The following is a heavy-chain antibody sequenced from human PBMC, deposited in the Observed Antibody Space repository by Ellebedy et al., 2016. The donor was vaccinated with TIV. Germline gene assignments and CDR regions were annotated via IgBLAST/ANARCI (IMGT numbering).Heavy chain of an antibody. CDR2: IYSGGSS. CDR3: GRRGGMDV. J-gene: IGHJ6*02. Sequence: LSLTXXASGFTVSNNYMTWVRQAPGKGLEWVSVIYSGGSSYYADSVEGRFTISRDSSKNTLYLQMNSLRAEDTAVYYCGRRGGMDVWGQGTTVTVSS. CDR1: GFTVSNNY. V-gene: IGHV3-66*01.